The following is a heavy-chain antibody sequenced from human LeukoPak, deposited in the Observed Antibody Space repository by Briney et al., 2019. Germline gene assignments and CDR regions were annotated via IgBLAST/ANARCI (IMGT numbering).Heavy chain of an antibody. V-gene: IGHV3-21*01. Sequence: VGSLRLSCAASGFTFSSYSMNWVRQAPGKGLEWVSSISGSSSYIYYADSVEGRFTISRDNAKNSLYLQMNSLRAEDTAVYYCAREYCSGGSCYSDAFDIWGQGTMVTV. CDR1: GFTFSSYS. J-gene: IGHJ3*02. CDR2: ISGSSSYI. D-gene: IGHD2-15*01. CDR3: AREYCSGGSCYSDAFDI.